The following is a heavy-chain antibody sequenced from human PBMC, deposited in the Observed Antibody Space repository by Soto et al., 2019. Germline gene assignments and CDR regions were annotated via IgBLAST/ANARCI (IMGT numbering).Heavy chain of an antibody. CDR3: ARDWGYDPDPTYYYGMDV. J-gene: IGHJ6*02. D-gene: IGHD5-12*01. CDR2: IYYKSRWYN. CDR1: GDTVSTNTAA. Sequence: LETLSLTCAISGDTVSTNTAAWNWIRQSPSRGLEWLGRIYYKSRWYNDYSESLKSRIAIIPDTSRNQFSLQLNSVIPEDTAVYYCARDWGYDPDPTYYYGMDVWGQGTKVTVSS. V-gene: IGHV6-1*01.